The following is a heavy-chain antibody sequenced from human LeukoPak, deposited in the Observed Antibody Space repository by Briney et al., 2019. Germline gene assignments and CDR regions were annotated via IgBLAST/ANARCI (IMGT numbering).Heavy chain of an antibody. D-gene: IGHD7-27*01. Sequence: QPGGSLRLSCAASGFPFSSYAMHWVRQAPGKGLEWVGFIRHDGSNKYHRDSVKGRFTISRDNSKNTLYLQMNSLRAEDTAVYYCTKVRLLGALDDALHIWGQGTMVTVSS. V-gene: IGHV3-30*02. CDR2: IRHDGSNK. J-gene: IGHJ3*02. CDR1: GFPFSSYA. CDR3: TKVRLLGALDDALHI.